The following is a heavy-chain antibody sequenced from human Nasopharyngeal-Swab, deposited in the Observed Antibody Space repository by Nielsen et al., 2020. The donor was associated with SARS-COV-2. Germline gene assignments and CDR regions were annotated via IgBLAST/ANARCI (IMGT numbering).Heavy chain of an antibody. J-gene: IGHJ5*02. Sequence: WIRQPPGKGLEWIGYIYYSGSTYCNPSLKSRVTISVDTSKNQSSLKLSSVTAADTAVYYCARDYYDSSGYYGGFDPWGQGTLVTVSS. CDR3: ARDYYDSSGYYGGFDP. V-gene: IGHV4-30-4*01. D-gene: IGHD3-22*01. CDR2: IYYSGST.